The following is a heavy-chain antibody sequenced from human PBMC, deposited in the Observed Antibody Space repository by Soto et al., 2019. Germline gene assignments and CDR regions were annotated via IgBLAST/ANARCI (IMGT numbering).Heavy chain of an antibody. CDR3: ARDPGPYCSSTSCYTDYGMDV. V-gene: IGHV3-72*01. J-gene: IGHJ6*02. CDR1: GFTFSDHY. D-gene: IGHD2-2*02. Sequence: GGSLRLSCAASGFTFSDHYMDWVRQAPGKGLEWVGRTRNKANSYTTEYAASVKGRFTISRDDSKNSLYLQMNSLKTEDTAVYYCARDPGPYCSSTSCYTDYGMDVWGQGTTVTVYS. CDR2: TRNKANSYTT.